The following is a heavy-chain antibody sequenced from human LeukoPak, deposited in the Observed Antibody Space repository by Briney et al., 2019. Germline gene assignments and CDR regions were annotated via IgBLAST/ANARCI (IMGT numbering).Heavy chain of an antibody. CDR2: IHNDGST. CDR1: GFIVSNTY. D-gene: IGHD3-3*02. J-gene: IGHJ4*02. CDR3: ASLARDY. V-gene: IGHV3-53*01. Sequence: PGGSLRLSCAAPGFIVSNTYMTWVRQAPGKGLEWVSVIHNDGSTYYADSVKGRFTISRDNSKNMLFLRMNSLRVEDTAVYFCASLARDYWGQGTLVSVSS.